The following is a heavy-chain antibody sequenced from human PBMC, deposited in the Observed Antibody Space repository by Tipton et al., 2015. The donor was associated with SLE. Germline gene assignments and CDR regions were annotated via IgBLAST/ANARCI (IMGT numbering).Heavy chain of an antibody. CDR3: ASLPIRGYSYGLVY. D-gene: IGHD5-18*01. CDR2: ISSSGSTI. Sequence: GSLRLSCAAPGFTFSSYEMNWVRQAPGKGLEWVSYISSSGSTIYYADSVKGRFTISRDNAKNSLYLQMNSLRAEDTAVYYCASLPIRGYSYGLVYWGQGTLVTVSS. CDR1: GFTFSSYE. V-gene: IGHV3-48*03. J-gene: IGHJ4*02.